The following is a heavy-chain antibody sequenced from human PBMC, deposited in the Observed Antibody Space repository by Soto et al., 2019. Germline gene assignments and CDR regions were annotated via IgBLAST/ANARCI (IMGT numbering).Heavy chain of an antibody. CDR3: ARGTSTGTMSY. CDR1: GGSISSGGYY. D-gene: IGHD1-1*01. Sequence: SETLSLTCTVSGGSISSGGYYWSWIRQHPGKGLEWIGYIYYSGSTYYSPSLKSRVTISVDTSKNQFSLKLSSVTAADTAVYYCARGTSTGTMSYWGQGTLVTVSS. CDR2: IYYSGST. J-gene: IGHJ4*02. V-gene: IGHV4-31*03.